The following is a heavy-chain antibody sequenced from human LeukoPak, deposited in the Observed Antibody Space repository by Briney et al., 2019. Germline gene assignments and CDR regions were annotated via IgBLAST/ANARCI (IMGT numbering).Heavy chain of an antibody. V-gene: IGHV3-7*01. CDR1: GFTFSSNW. CDR3: ARDRDCGDGGCYPHFDY. D-gene: IGHD2-15*01. Sequence: GGSLRLSCAASGFTFSSNWMSWVRQAPGKGLEWVANIRQDGSDKYYMDSVKGRFTISRDNAKNSLSLQMNSLRVEDTAVYYCARDRDCGDGGCYPHFDYWGEGVRVTVSS. CDR2: IRQDGSDK. J-gene: IGHJ4*02.